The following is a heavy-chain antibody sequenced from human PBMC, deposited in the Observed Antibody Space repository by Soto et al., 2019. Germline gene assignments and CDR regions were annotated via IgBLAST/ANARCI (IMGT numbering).Heavy chain of an antibody. CDR2: ISNTGST. Sequence: SETLSLTCAVSGGSVSSSSDHLGWIRQPPGKGLEWIGSISNTGSTYYGPSLKSRVTISVDTPKNQVSLRLSSVTAADTAVYYCARLSASGSGGFDAWGQGTEVTVSS. CDR3: ARLSASGSGGFDA. V-gene: IGHV4-39*01. D-gene: IGHD3-10*01. CDR1: GGSVSSSSDH. J-gene: IGHJ3*01.